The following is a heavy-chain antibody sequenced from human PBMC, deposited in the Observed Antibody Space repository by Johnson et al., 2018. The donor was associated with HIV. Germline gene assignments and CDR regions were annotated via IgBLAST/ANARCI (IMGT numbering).Heavy chain of an antibody. D-gene: IGHD1-26*01. CDR1: GFTVSSNY. CDR2: IYSGGRT. CDR3: AKDGGSYGGAFDI. Sequence: MHLLESGGGLVQPGGSLRLSSASSGFTVSSNYMRWVRQAPGKGLAWVSVIYSGGRTYYADSVTGRCTISRDNSKNTLYLQMNSLRPEDTAVYYCAKDGGSYGGAFDIWGQGTMVTVSS. J-gene: IGHJ3*02. V-gene: IGHV3-66*01.